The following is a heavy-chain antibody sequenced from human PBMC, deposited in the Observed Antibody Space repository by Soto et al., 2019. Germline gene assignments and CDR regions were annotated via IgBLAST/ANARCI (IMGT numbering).Heavy chain of an antibody. CDR3: AREVALFDWLLAGAFDI. CDR1: GDSVSSNSAA. V-gene: IGHV6-1*01. J-gene: IGHJ3*02. Sequence: KQSQTLSLTCAISGDSVSSNSAAWNWIRQSPSRGLEWLGRTYYRSKWYNDYAVSVKSRITINPDTSKNQFSLQLNSVTPEDTAVYYCAREVALFDWLLAGAFDIWGQGTMVTVSS. D-gene: IGHD3-9*01. CDR2: TYYRSKWYN.